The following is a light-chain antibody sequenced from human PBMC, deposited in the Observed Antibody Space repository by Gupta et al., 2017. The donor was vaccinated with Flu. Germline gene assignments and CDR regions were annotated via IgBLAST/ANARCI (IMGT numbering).Light chain of an antibody. J-gene: IGLJ1*01. Sequence: GTSSDVGCYNYVSWYQQHTGKAPKLMIFEVSRRPSGVPDRFSGSKSGNTASLTVSGLQAEDEADYYCSSYAGSNNVFGTGTKVTVL. CDR3: SSYAGSNNV. CDR2: EVS. V-gene: IGLV2-8*01. CDR1: SSDVGCYNY.